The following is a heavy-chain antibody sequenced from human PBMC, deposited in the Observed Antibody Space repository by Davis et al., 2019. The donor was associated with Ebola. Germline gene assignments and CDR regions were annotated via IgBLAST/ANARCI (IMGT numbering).Heavy chain of an antibody. CDR1: GFTFSSYA. V-gene: IGHV3-23*01. CDR2: ISGSGGST. Sequence: GESLKISCAASGFTFSSYAMSWVRQAPGKGLEWVSAISGSGGSTYYADSVKGRFTISRDNSKNTLYLQMNSLRTEDTAVYYCARGWFYDWGQGTLVTVSS. J-gene: IGHJ5*02. CDR3: ARGWFYD.